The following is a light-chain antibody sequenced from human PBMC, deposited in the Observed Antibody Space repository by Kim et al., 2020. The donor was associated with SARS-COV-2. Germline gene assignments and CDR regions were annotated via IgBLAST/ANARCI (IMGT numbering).Light chain of an antibody. CDR3: QQGSDWPLS. V-gene: IGKV3-11*01. CDR1: QSVGTS. Sequence: EIVLAQSPATLSLSPGERATLSCRASQSVGTSLVWYQQKVGQAPRLLIYDASKRATDIPAKFSGSGSGTDFTLTISSLESEEFAVYYCQQGSDWPLSFGGGTKLEI. CDR2: DAS. J-gene: IGKJ4*01.